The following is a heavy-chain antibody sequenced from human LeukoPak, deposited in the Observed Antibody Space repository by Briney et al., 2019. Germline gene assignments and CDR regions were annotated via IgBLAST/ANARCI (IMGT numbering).Heavy chain of an antibody. V-gene: IGHV3-7*01. CDR1: GFTFSSYW. CDR2: IKQDGSEK. Sequence: GGSLRLSCAASGFTFSSYWMSWVRQAPGKGLEWVANIKQDGSEKFYEDSVKGRFTISRDNAKSSLYVQMNSLRVEDTAVYYCARGRGLDGWGQGTTVTVSS. CDR3: ARGRGLDG. J-gene: IGHJ6*02.